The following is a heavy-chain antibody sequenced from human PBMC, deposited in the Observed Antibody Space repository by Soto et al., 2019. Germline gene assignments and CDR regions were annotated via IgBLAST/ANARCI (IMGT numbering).Heavy chain of an antibody. Sequence: SETLSLTCTVSGGSISSSSYYWGWIRQPPGKGLEWIGSIYYSGSTYYNPSLKSRVTISVDTSKNQFSLKLSSVTAADTAVYYCARTEGDIVATSLDYWGQGTLVTVSS. CDR2: IYYSGST. J-gene: IGHJ4*02. D-gene: IGHD5-12*01. CDR1: GGSISSSSYY. CDR3: ARTEGDIVATSLDY. V-gene: IGHV4-39*01.